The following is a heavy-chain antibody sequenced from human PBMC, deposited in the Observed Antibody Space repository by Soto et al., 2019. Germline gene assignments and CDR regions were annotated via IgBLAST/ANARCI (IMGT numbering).Heavy chain of an antibody. V-gene: IGHV3-9*01. CDR1: GFTFDDYA. J-gene: IGHJ6*02. D-gene: IGHD6-6*01. CDR2: ISWNSGSI. CDR3: ARAGGGSIAARRARGYYYGMDV. Sequence: GGSLRLSCAASGFTFDDYAMHWVRQAPGKGLEWVSGISWNSGSIGYADSVKGRFTISRDNAKNSLYLQMNSLRAEDTALYYCARAGGGSIAARRARGYYYGMDVWGQGTTVTVSS.